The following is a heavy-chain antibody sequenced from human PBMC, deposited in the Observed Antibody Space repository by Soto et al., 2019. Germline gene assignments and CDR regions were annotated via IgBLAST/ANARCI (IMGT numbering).Heavy chain of an antibody. CDR1: GGTFSSYT. D-gene: IGHD2-21*01. J-gene: IGHJ6*03. Sequence: QVQLVQSGAEVKKPGSSVKVSCKASGGTFSSYTISWVRQAPGQGLEWMGRIIPILGIANYAQKFQGRVTITADKSTSTAYMELSSLRSEETAVYYCAAYSLRCGYYYYYMDVWGKGTTVTVSS. CDR3: AAYSLRCGYYYYYMDV. CDR2: IIPILGIA. V-gene: IGHV1-69*02.